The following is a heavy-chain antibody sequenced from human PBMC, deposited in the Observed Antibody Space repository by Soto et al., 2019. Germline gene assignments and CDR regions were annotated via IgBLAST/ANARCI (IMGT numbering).Heavy chain of an antibody. CDR2: IGFAGDT. J-gene: IGHJ4*02. CDR1: GFAFSSYG. Sequence: GGSLRLSCAASGFAFSSYGMHWVRQAPGQGLEWVLVIGFAGDTYYPDSVKGRFTISREDAKNSLYLQMNSLRAEDTAVYYCARVLRGYNGCRDCWGQGTLVTV. V-gene: IGHV3-13*04. D-gene: IGHD5-12*01. CDR3: ARVLRGYNGCRDC.